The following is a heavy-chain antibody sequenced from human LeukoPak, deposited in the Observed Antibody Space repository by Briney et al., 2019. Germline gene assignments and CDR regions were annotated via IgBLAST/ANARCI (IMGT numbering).Heavy chain of an antibody. CDR2: ISYDGSNK. CDR3: ARVGYGDRDAFDI. J-gene: IGHJ3*02. D-gene: IGHD4-17*01. Sequence: GGSLRLSCAASGFTFSSYGMHWVRQAPGKGLEWVAVISYDGSNKYYADSVKGRFTISRDNSKNTLYLQMDSLRAEDTAVYYCARVGYGDRDAFDIWGQGTMVTVSS. CDR1: GFTFSSYG. V-gene: IGHV3-30*03.